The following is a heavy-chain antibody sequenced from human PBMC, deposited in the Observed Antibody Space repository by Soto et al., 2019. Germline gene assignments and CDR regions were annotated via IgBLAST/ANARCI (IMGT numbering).Heavy chain of an antibody. J-gene: IGHJ6*02. CDR1: GFTFSSYA. Sequence: GGSLRLSCAASGFTFSSYAMSWVRQAPGKGLEWVSAISGSGGSTYYADSVKGRFTISRDNSKNTLYLQMNSLRAEDTAVYYCAKGRLVVRGVIRLGYYYGMDVWGQGTTVTVSS. CDR2: ISGSGGST. V-gene: IGHV3-23*01. D-gene: IGHD3-10*01. CDR3: AKGRLVVRGVIRLGYYYGMDV.